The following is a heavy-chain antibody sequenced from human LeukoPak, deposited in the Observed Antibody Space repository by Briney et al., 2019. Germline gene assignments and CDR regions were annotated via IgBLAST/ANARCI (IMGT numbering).Heavy chain of an antibody. Sequence: PSQTLSLTCTVSGGSISSGSYYWSWIRQPAGKGLEWIGRIYTSGSTNYNPSLKSRVTISVDTSKNQFSLKLSSVTAADTAVYYCARDQYSLFDYWGRGTLVTVSS. CDR2: IYTSGST. V-gene: IGHV4-61*02. J-gene: IGHJ4*02. CDR3: ARDQYSLFDY. CDR1: GGSISSGSYY. D-gene: IGHD5-18*01.